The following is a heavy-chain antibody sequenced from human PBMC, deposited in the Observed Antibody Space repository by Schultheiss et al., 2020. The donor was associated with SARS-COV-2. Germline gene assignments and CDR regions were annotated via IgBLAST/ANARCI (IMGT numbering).Heavy chain of an antibody. CDR2: IYHSGST. D-gene: IGHD6-6*01. J-gene: IGHJ4*02. CDR1: GGSFSGYY. CDR3: ARKVRTIAARPRPFDY. V-gene: IGHV4-34*01. Sequence: SETLSLTCAVYGGSFSGYYWSWIRQPPGKGLEWIGEIYHSGSTNYNPSLKSRVIISVDTSKNQFSLKLSSMTAADTAVYYCARKVRTIAARPRPFDYWGQGTLVTVSS.